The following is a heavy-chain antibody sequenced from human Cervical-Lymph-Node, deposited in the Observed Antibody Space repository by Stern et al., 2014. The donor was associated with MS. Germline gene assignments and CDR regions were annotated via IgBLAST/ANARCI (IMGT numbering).Heavy chain of an antibody. Sequence: QDQLVQSGAEVKKPGASVKVSCKVSGYTLTELSMHWVRQAPGKGLEWMGGFDSEDGETIYAQKFQGRVTMTEDTSTDTAYMELSSLRSEDTAVYYCATNPGVWGSPQFDYWGQGTLVTVSS. CDR3: ATNPGVWGSPQFDY. CDR1: GYTLTELS. J-gene: IGHJ4*02. CDR2: FDSEDGET. V-gene: IGHV1-24*01. D-gene: IGHD3-16*01.